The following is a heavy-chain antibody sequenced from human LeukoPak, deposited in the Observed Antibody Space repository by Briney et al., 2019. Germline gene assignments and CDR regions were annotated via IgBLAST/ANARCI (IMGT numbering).Heavy chain of an antibody. V-gene: IGHV3-21*06. CDR1: GFTFNTYS. Sequence: GGSLRLSCEASGFTFNTYSMNWARQAPGEGLGWVSSIDRSGDYMFYADSVEGRFIIYRDNAKDSLYLQMNSLRVEETAVNYCLRGGRRDYWGQGTLVTVSS. J-gene: IGHJ4*02. CDR2: IDRSGDYM. CDR3: LRGGRRDY.